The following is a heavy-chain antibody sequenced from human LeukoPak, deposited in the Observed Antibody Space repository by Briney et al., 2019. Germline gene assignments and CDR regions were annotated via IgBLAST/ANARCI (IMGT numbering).Heavy chain of an antibody. CDR3: ARQYCTSGSCPDYFDY. V-gene: IGHV4-39*01. Sequence: PSGTLSLTCTVSGGSISSSSFFWAWIRQPPGKGLEWIGIIYYSGSTYYNPSLKSRVTISVDTSQNQFSLRLSSVTAADTAVYYCARQYCTSGSCPDYFDYWGQGTLVTVSS. CDR2: IYYSGST. CDR1: GGSISSSSFF. J-gene: IGHJ4*02. D-gene: IGHD2-15*01.